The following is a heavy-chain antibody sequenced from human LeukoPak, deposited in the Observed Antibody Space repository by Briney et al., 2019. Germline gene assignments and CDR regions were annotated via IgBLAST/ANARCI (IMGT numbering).Heavy chain of an antibody. CDR1: GFTFSSYT. D-gene: IGHD2-15*01. Sequence: GGSLRLSCAASGFTFSSYTMNWVRQAPGKGLEWFSYISSSSSYIYYADSVKGRFTISRDNAENSLYLQMNSLGAEDTAVYYCARGSEGYCSGGGCYYGLDVWGQGTTVTVSS. J-gene: IGHJ6*01. CDR3: ARGSEGYCSGGGCYYGLDV. CDR2: ISSSSSYI. V-gene: IGHV3-21*01.